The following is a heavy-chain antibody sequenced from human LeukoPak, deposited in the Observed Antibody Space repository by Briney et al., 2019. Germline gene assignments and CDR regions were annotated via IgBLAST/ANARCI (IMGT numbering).Heavy chain of an antibody. CDR3: ARGVTYYYDSSGYYKEDDAFDI. Sequence: PSETLSLTCAVSGGSISSGGYSWSWIRQPPGKGLEWIGYIYHSGSTYYNPSLKSRVTISVDKSKNQFSLKLSSVTAADTAVYYCARGVTYYYDSSGYYKEDDAFDIWGQGTMVTVSS. V-gene: IGHV4-30-2*01. CDR1: GGSISSGGYS. D-gene: IGHD3-22*01. J-gene: IGHJ3*02. CDR2: IYHSGST.